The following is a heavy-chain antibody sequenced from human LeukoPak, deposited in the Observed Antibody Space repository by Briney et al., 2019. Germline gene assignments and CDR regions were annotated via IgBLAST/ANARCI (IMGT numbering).Heavy chain of an antibody. CDR3: ARGLDTRYSSSWYRFDY. Sequence: GSLTLSCVASGFTFSTYTMNWIRQPPGKGLEWIGEINHSGSTNYNPSLKSRVTISVDTSKNQFSLKLSSVTAADTAVYYCARGLDTRYSSSWYRFDYWGQGTLVTVSS. CDR1: GFTFSTYT. CDR2: INHSGST. D-gene: IGHD6-13*01. J-gene: IGHJ4*02. V-gene: IGHV4-34*01.